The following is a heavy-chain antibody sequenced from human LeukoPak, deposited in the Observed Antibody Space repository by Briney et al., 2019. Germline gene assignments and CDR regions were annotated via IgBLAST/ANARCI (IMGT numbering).Heavy chain of an antibody. CDR3: ARDRDGYVLNNWFDP. CDR1: GFIFDDYG. V-gene: IGHV3-23*01. Sequence: GGSLRLSCAATGFIFDDYGMSWVRQVPGKGLEWVSAISGSGGSTYYADSVKGRFTISRDNSKNTLYLQMNSLRAEDTAVYYRARDRDGYVLNNWFDPWGQGTLVTVSS. CDR2: ISGSGGST. J-gene: IGHJ5*02. D-gene: IGHD5-24*01.